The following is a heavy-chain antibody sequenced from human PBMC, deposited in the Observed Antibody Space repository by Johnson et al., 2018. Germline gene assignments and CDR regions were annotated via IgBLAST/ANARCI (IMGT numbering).Heavy chain of an antibody. CDR1: GGSISRYY. CDR3: ARDKYPSDRGYYYLDV. J-gene: IGHJ6*03. Sequence: QVQLVESGPGLVKPSETLSLTCSVSGGSISRYYWSWIRQPPGKGLEWIGYIYYSGSTNYNPSLKSRVTISVETSKTQFSLKLRSVTAADTAVYYCARDKYPSDRGYYYLDVWGKGTTVTVSS. CDR2: IYYSGST. D-gene: IGHD2-2*01. V-gene: IGHV4-59*01.